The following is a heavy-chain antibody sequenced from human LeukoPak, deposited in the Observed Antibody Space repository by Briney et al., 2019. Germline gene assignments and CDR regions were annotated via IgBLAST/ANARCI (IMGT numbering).Heavy chain of an antibody. CDR2: ISSSSSYI. V-gene: IGHV3-21*01. D-gene: IGHD6-6*01. CDR3: ARDQSSSSAY. Sequence: GGSLRLSCAASGFTFSSYSMNWVRQAPGKGPEWVSSISSSSSYIYYADSVKGRFTISRDNAKNSLYLQVNSLRAEDTAVYYCARDQSSSSAYWGQGTLVTVSS. J-gene: IGHJ4*02. CDR1: GFTFSSYS.